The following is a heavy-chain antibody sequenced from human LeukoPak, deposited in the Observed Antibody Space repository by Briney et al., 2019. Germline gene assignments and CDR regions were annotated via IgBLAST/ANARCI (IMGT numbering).Heavy chain of an antibody. D-gene: IGHD6-13*01. Sequence: ASVKVSCKASGGTFSSYAISWVRQAPGQGLEWMGWISAYNGNTNYAQKLQGRVTMTTDTSTSTAYMELRSLRSDDTAVYYCAREWGMRWQQLVHWFDPWGQGTLVTVSS. CDR2: ISAYNGNT. CDR3: AREWGMRWQQLVHWFDP. V-gene: IGHV1-18*01. J-gene: IGHJ5*02. CDR1: GGTFSSYA.